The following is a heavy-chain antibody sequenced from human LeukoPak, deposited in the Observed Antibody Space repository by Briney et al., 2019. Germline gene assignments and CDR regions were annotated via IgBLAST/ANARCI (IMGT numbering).Heavy chain of an antibody. CDR3: ARVEGDSSSWPSFDY. V-gene: IGHV4-59*01. J-gene: IGHJ4*02. D-gene: IGHD6-13*01. Sequence: SGTLSLTCTVSGGSISSYYWSWIRQPPGKGLEWIGYIYYSGSTNYNPSLKSRVTISVDTSKNQFSLKLSSVTAADTAVYYCARVEGDSSSWPSFDYWGQGTLVTVSS. CDR2: IYYSGST. CDR1: GGSISSYY.